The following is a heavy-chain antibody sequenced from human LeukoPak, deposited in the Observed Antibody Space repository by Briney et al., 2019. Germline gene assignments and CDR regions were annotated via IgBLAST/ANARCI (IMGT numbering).Heavy chain of an antibody. D-gene: IGHD6-13*01. Sequence: SETLSLTCTVSGGSISSSSYDWGWIRQPPGKGLEWIGSIYYSGSTYYNPSLKSRVTISVDTSKNQFSLKLSSVTAADTAVYYCATTRSAASDYWGQGTLVTVSS. V-gene: IGHV4-39*01. CDR1: GGSISSSSYD. CDR3: ATTRSAASDY. J-gene: IGHJ4*02. CDR2: IYYSGST.